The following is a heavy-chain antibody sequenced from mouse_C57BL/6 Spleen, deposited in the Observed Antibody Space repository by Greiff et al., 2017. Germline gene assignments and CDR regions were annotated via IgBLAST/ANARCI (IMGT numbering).Heavy chain of an antibody. J-gene: IGHJ3*01. CDR3: AREREYYVTPACLAD. Sequence: VKLMESGAELARPGASVKLSCKASGYTFTSYGLSWVKQRTGQGLEWIGEIYPRSGNTYYNEKFKGKATLTADKASSTAYLELRSLTSADSAVYFCAREREYYVTPACLADWGQGTLVTVSA. V-gene: IGHV1-81*01. CDR1: GYTFTSYG. D-gene: IGHD1-1*01. CDR2: IYPRSGNT.